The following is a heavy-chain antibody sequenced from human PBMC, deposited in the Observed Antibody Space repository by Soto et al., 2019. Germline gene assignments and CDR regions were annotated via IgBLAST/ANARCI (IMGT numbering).Heavy chain of an antibody. D-gene: IGHD3-10*01. CDR1: GGSISSSSYY. Sequence: QLQLQESGPGLVKPSETLSLTCTVSGGSISSSSYYWGWIRQPPGKGLEWIGSIYYSGSTYYNPSLKSRVPIPVHTSKNQLSLKLRSVTAADTAVYYCARLSLDYYGSGSYGYWGQGTLVTVSS. CDR2: IYYSGST. J-gene: IGHJ4*02. CDR3: ARLSLDYYGSGSYGY. V-gene: IGHV4-39*01.